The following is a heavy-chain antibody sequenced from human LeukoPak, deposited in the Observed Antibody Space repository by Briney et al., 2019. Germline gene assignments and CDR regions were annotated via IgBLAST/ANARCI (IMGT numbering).Heavy chain of an antibody. CDR3: AKGQQQLVLSDFSY. CDR1: GFTFSSYA. D-gene: IGHD6-13*01. CDR2: ISGSGGST. V-gene: IGHV3-23*01. Sequence: AGGSLRLSCAASGFTFSSYAMSWVRQAPGKGLEWVSAISGSGGSTYYADSVKGRFTISRDNSKNTLYLQMNSLRAEDTAVYYCAKGQQQLVLSDFSYWGQGTLVTVSS. J-gene: IGHJ4*02.